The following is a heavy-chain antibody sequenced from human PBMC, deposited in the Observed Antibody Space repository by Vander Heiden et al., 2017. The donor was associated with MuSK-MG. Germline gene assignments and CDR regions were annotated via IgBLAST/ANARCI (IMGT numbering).Heavy chain of an antibody. CDR1: GFTFGSYA. CDR2: ISGSGGST. D-gene: IGHD3-16*02. V-gene: IGHV3-23*01. Sequence: EVQLLESGGGLVQPGGSLRLSCAASGFTFGSYAMSWVRQAPGKGLEWVSVISGSGGSTYYADSVKGRVTISRDNSKNTLYRQMNSLRAEETAVYYCAKDHIYDDGWGNYRYTGAWGQGTLVTVSS. CDR3: AKDHIYDDGWGNYRYTGA. J-gene: IGHJ5*02.